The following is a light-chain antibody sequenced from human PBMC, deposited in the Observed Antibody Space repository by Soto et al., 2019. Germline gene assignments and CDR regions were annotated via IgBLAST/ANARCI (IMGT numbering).Light chain of an antibody. CDR2: WAS. V-gene: IGKV4-1*01. CDR3: QHFFSPPFP. Sequence: DIVMTQSPDSLAVSLGERATINCKSSQSLLANCNNKNCLAWYQHKPGQPPKMLILWASTRESGVPDRFSGNGSGTDFTLTISSLQAEDAAVYYCQHFFSPPFPFGQGTKLEIK. CDR1: QSLLANCNNKNC. J-gene: IGKJ2*01.